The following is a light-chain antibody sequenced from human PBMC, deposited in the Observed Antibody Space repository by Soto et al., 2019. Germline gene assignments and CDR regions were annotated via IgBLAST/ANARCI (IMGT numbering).Light chain of an antibody. CDR2: EVS. Sequence: QSALTQPPSASGSPGQSVTISCTGTSSDVGGYNYVSWYQQHPGKAPKLMISEVSKRPSGVPDRFSGFKSGNTASLTVSGLQAEDEADYYCSSYAGSNNLGVFGTGTKLTVL. J-gene: IGLJ1*01. CDR1: SSDVGGYNY. CDR3: SSYAGSNNLGV. V-gene: IGLV2-8*01.